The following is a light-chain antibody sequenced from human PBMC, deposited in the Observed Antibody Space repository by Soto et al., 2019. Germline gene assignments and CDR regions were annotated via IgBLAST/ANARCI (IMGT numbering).Light chain of an antibody. CDR2: GAS. V-gene: IGKV3-20*01. J-gene: IGKJ3*01. Sequence: EIVLTQSPGTLSLSPGERATLSCRASQSINSRYLAWYQQKPGQAPRLLIYGASSRATGIPDRFSGSGSGTDFTLTISSLEPEDFAVYYCQQFGSSLGFTFGPGTKVDIK. CDR3: QQFGSSLGFT. CDR1: QSINSRY.